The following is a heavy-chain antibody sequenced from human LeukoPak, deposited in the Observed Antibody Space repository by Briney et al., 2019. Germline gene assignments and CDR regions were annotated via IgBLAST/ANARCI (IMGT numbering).Heavy chain of an antibody. CDR3: ARDFEESVLEWPGPYYYYYDMDV. J-gene: IGHJ6*03. D-gene: IGHD3-3*01. CDR1: GFTFSSYA. Sequence: PGGSLRLSCAASGFTFSSYAMHWVRQAPGKGLEWVAVISYDGSNKYYTDSVKGRFTISRDNSKNTLYMQMNSLRAEDTAVYYCARDFEESVLEWPGPYYYYYDMDVWGKGTTVTVSS. CDR2: ISYDGSNK. V-gene: IGHV3-30-3*01.